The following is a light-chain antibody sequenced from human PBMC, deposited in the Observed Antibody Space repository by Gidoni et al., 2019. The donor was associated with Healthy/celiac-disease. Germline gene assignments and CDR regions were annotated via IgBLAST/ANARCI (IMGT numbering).Light chain of an antibody. CDR3: VLYMGSGISV. CDR2: STN. V-gene: IGLV8-61*01. J-gene: IGLJ3*02. CDR1: SGSVSTSYY. Sequence: QTVVTQEPSFSVSHGGTVTLTCGLSSGSVSTSYYPSWYQQTPGQAPRPLIYSTNTRSSGVPDRFSGSILGNKAALTITGAQADDESDYYCVLYMGSGISVFGGGTKLTVL.